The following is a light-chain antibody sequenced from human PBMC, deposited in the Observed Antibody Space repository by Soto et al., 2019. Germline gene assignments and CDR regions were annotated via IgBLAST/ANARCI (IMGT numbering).Light chain of an antibody. V-gene: IGLV2-14*01. CDR2: EVS. CDR3: TSYEGGGRYV. Sequence: QSALTQPASVSGSPGQSVTISCTGTSSDVGAYNLVSWYQQYPGKAPKLMIYEVSNRPSGVSNRFSGSKSGNTASLTISGLQAEDEADYYCCTSYEGGGRYVFGTGTKLTVL. CDR1: SSDVGAYNL. J-gene: IGLJ1*01.